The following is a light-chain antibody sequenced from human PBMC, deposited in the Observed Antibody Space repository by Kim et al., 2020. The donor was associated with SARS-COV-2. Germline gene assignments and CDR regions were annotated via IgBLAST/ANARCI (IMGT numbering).Light chain of an antibody. V-gene: IGKV3-11*01. Sequence: EIVLTQSPATLSLSPGERATLSCRASQSVSTFLAWFQQRPGQAPRLLIYDASKRATGIPARFSGSGSGTDFTLTISSLEPEDFAVYYCQQRTDWRTFGQGTKVDIK. CDR2: DAS. J-gene: IGKJ1*01. CDR1: QSVSTF. CDR3: QQRTDWRT.